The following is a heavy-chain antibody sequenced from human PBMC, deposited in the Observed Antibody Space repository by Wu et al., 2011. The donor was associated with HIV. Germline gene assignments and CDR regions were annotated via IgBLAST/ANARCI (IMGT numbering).Heavy chain of an antibody. V-gene: IGHV1-2*02. CDR2: INPNSGGT. J-gene: IGHJ5*02. CDR3: ARSDRLVPAARWGSWFDP. D-gene: IGHD2-2*01. CDR1: GYTFTGYY. Sequence: QVQLVQSGAEVKKPGASVKVSCKASGYTFTGYYMHWVRQAPEQGLEWMGWINPNSGGTNYAQKFQGRVTMTRDTSISTAYMELSRLRSDDTAVYYCARSDRLVPAARWGSWFDPWGQGTLVTVSS.